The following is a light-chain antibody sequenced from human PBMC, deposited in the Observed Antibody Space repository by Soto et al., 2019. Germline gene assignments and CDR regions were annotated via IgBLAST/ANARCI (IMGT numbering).Light chain of an antibody. J-gene: IGKJ4*01. V-gene: IGKV3-11*01. CDR1: QSIGSN. Sequence: EIVLTQSPATLSLSPGERATLSCRASQSIGSNLAWYQQKRGQAPRLLIYDASNRATGIPARFSGSGSGTDFTLTISSLEPEDFAFYYCQQRSNWPPLTFGGGTKVDIK. CDR2: DAS. CDR3: QQRSNWPPLT.